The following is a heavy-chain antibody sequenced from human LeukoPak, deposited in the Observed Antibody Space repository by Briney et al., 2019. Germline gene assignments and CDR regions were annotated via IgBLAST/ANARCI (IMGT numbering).Heavy chain of an antibody. D-gene: IGHD3-3*01. Sequence: SETLSLTCTVSGGSIGSGDYYWSWIRQPPGKGLEWIGYIYYSGSTYYNPSLKSRVTISVDTSKNQFSLKLSSVTAADTAVYYCASTDLILEWLADWGQGTLVTVSS. V-gene: IGHV4-30-4*08. CDR3: ASTDLILEWLAD. CDR2: IYYSGST. J-gene: IGHJ4*02. CDR1: GGSIGSGDYY.